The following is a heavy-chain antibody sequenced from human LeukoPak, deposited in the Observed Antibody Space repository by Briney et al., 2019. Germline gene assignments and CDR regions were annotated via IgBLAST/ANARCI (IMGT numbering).Heavy chain of an antibody. V-gene: IGHV5-51*01. Sequence: PGESLKISCKGSGYSFTSYWIGWVRQMPGKGLEWMGIIYPGDSDTRYSPSFQGQVTISADKSISTAYLQWSSLKASDTAMYYCARLARNGYYYDSSGPKDYWGQGTLVTVSS. J-gene: IGHJ4*02. D-gene: IGHD3-22*01. CDR1: GYSFTSYW. CDR3: ARLARNGYYYDSSGPKDY. CDR2: IYPGDSDT.